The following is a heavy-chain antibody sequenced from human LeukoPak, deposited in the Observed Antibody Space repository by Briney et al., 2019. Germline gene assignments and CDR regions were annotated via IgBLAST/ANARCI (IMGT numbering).Heavy chain of an antibody. V-gene: IGHV1-69*13. CDR3: ARAGSAAAGFWFDP. CDR2: IIPIFGTA. Sequence: SVKVSRKASRGTFSSYAISWVRQAPGQGVEWMGGIIPIFGTANYAQKFQGRVTITADEPTSTAYMELSSLRSEDTAVYYCARAGSAAAGFWFDPWGEGTLVTVSS. D-gene: IGHD6-13*01. CDR1: RGTFSSYA. J-gene: IGHJ5*02.